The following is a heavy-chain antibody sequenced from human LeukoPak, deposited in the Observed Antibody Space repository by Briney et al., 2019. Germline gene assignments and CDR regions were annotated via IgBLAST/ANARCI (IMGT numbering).Heavy chain of an antibody. D-gene: IGHD3-10*02. CDR1: GFTVSSNY. J-gene: IGHJ6*04. CDR2: ISSSGSTI. Sequence: GGSLRLSCAASGFTVSSNYMNWVRQAPGKGLEWVSYISSSGSTIYYADSVKGRFTISRDNAKNSLYLQMNSLRAEDTSVYYCAELGITMIGGVWGKGTTVTISS. V-gene: IGHV3-48*03. CDR3: AELGITMIGGV.